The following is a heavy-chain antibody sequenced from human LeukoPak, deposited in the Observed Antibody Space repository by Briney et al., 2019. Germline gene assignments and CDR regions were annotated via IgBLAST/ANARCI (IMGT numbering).Heavy chain of an antibody. D-gene: IGHD6-13*01. CDR1: GFTFSSYS. V-gene: IGHV3-21*04. CDR3: ARQQQLAHFDY. Sequence: PGGSLRLSCAASGFTFSSYSMNWVRQAPGKGLEWVSSISSSSSYTNYADSVKGRFTISRDNAKNSLYLQMNSLRAEDTAVYYCARQQQLAHFDYWGQGTLVTVSS. CDR2: ISSSSSYT. J-gene: IGHJ4*02.